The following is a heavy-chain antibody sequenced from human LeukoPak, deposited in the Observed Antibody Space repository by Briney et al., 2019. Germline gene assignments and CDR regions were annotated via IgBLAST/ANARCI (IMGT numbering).Heavy chain of an antibody. D-gene: IGHD2-2*01. J-gene: IGHJ5*02. CDR3: ARVGYCSSTSCWDWFDP. Sequence: ASVKVSCKASGYTFTDYYMHWVRQAPGQGLEWMGWINPNSGGTNYAQKFQGRVTMTRDTSISTAYMELSRLRSDDTAVYYCARVGYCSSTSCWDWFDPWGQGTLVTVSS. CDR2: INPNSGGT. CDR1: GYTFTDYY. V-gene: IGHV1-2*02.